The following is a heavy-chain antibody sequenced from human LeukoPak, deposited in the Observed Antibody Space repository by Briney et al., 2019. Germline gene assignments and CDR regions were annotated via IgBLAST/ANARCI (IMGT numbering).Heavy chain of an antibody. CDR1: GFTVSSNY. D-gene: IGHD1-1*01. CDR2: IYSGGST. J-gene: IGHJ4*02. Sequence: PGGSLRLSCAASGFTVSSNYMSWVRQAPGKGLEWVSVIYSGGSTYYADSVKGRFTISRDNSKNTLYLQMNSLRAEDTAVYYCASGGDQLEPTWVFDYWGQGTLVTVSS. V-gene: IGHV3-66*01. CDR3: ASGGDQLEPTWVFDY.